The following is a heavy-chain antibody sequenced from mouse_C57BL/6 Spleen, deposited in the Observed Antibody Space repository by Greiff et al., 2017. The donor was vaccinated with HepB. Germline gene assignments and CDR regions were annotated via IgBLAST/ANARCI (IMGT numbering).Heavy chain of an antibody. D-gene: IGHD3-1*01. CDR2: INPSSGYT. Sequence: VQLQQSGAELVKPGASVKMSCKASGYTFTSYTMHWVKQRPGQGLEWIGYINPSSGYTKYNQKFKDKATLTADNSSSTAYRQLSSLTSEDSAVHYCARKGTRASYWGKCTTLTVSS. V-gene: IGHV1-4*01. CDR3: ARKGTRASY. J-gene: IGHJ2*01. CDR1: GYTFTSYT.